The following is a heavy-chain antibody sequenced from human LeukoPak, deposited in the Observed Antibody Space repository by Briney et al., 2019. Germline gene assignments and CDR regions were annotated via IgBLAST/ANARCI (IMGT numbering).Heavy chain of an antibody. CDR2: MASSGRTI. CDR3: ASGARYYDFWSGYLEGRIDY. D-gene: IGHD3-3*01. CDR1: GFTLRDYS. Sequence: GGSLRLSCAVSGFTLRDYSMTWIRQAPGKGLECVSYMASSGRTIYSADSVMGRFTVSRDNTKNSLYLQMNSLRAEDTAVYYCASGARYYDFWSGYLEGRIDYWGQGTLVTVSS. V-gene: IGHV3-11*04. J-gene: IGHJ4*02.